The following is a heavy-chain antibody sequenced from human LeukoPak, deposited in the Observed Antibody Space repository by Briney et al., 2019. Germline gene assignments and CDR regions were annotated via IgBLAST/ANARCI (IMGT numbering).Heavy chain of an antibody. CDR1: GDSISSNTW. CDR3: ARDPPNSGYALDV. CDR2: IFHGGST. V-gene: IGHV4-4*02. D-gene: IGHD3-16*01. J-gene: IGHJ3*01. Sequence: PSETLSLTCAVSGDSISSNTWWSWVRQPPGKGLEWIGEIFHGGSTNYNSSLKSRVTLSLDKSKNQFSLKLDSVTAADTAIYYCARDPPNSGYALDVWGQGTMVTVSS.